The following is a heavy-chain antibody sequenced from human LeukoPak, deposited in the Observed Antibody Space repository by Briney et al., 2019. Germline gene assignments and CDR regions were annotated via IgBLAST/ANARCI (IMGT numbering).Heavy chain of an antibody. V-gene: IGHV4-34*01. CDR1: SGSLRGYY. D-gene: IGHD4-17*01. CDR2: INHSGRT. CDR3: ARSDADGWDS. Sequence: PSETLSLTCAVYSGSLRGYYWSWIRQPPGKGLEWIGEINHSGRTNYNPSLKSRVTISIDTSENQFSLKLTSVTAADTALYYCARSDADGWDSWGQGSLVTVSS. J-gene: IGHJ4*02.